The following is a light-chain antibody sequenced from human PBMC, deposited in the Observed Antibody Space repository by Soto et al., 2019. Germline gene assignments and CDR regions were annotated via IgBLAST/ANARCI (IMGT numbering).Light chain of an antibody. J-gene: IGKJ4*01. CDR2: GAS. Sequence: EIVVTQSPVTLSVSPGETATLSCPASQNVFNNLAWYQVKPGQAPRLLIYGASTRATGIPVRFSGSGSGTDFTLTIHSLQSEDFSVFYCQQYNQWLTFGGGTKVEIK. V-gene: IGKV3-15*01. CDR1: QNVFNN. CDR3: QQYNQWLT.